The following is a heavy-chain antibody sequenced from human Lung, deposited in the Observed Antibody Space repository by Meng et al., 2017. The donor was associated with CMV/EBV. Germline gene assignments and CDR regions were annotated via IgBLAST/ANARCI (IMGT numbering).Heavy chain of an antibody. CDR1: GYIFTSYY. Sequence: ASXXVSCKASGYIFTSYYMLWVRQAPGQGLEWRGIINPSGGSTSYAQKFQGRVTITRDTSTSTVYMELSSLRSEDRAVYYCARDLRATLIFWGQGTLVTVSS. D-gene: IGHD2-15*01. V-gene: IGHV1-46*01. CDR3: ARDLRATLIF. CDR2: INPSGGST. J-gene: IGHJ4*02.